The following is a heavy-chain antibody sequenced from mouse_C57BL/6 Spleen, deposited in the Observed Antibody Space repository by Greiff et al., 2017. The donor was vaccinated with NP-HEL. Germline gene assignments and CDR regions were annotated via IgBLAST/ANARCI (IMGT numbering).Heavy chain of an antibody. J-gene: IGHJ2*01. CDR2: INPYNGGT. D-gene: IGHD2-4*01. CDR1: GYTFTDYY. CDR3: ARSGDYDDFDY. V-gene: IGHV1-19*01. Sequence: VQLQQSGPVLVKPGASVKMSCKASGYTFTDYYMNWVKQSHGKSLEWIGVINPYNGGTSYNQKFKGKATLTVDKSSSTAYMELNSLTSEDTAVYYCARSGDYDDFDYWGQGTTLTVSS.